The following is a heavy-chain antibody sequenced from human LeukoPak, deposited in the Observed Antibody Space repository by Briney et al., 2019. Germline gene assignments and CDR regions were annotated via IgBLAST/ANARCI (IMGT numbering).Heavy chain of an antibody. D-gene: IGHD3-22*01. CDR2: IIPILGIA. Sequence: SVKVSCKASGGTFSSYAISWVRQAPGQGLEWMGRIIPILGIANYARKFQGRVTITADKSTSTAYMELSSLRSEDTAVYYCARAGSSGLSYYYYYGMDVWGQGTTVTVSS. CDR3: ARAGSSGLSYYYYYGMDV. CDR1: GGTFSSYA. V-gene: IGHV1-69*04. J-gene: IGHJ6*02.